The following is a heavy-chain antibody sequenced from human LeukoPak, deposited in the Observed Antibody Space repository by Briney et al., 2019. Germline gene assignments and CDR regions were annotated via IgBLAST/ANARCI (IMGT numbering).Heavy chain of an antibody. Sequence: GGSLRLSCAASGFTFSDYYIGWIRQAPGKGLGWVSYISSSGRTIYYADSVKGRFTISRSHAKNSLYLQMNSLRAEDTAVYYCARDFVAGLDYWGQGTLVTVSS. CDR3: ARDFVAGLDY. J-gene: IGHJ4*02. D-gene: IGHD6-19*01. V-gene: IGHV3-11*04. CDR2: ISSSGRTI. CDR1: GFTFSDYY.